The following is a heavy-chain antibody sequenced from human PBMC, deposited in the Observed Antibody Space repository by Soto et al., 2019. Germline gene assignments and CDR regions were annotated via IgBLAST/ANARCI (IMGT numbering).Heavy chain of an antibody. D-gene: IGHD6-13*01. CDR3: ARAKAPLYSSSWYWFDP. Sequence: SETLSLTCTVSGGSISSYYWIWIRQPPGKGLEWIGYIYYSGSTNYNPSLKSRVTISVDTSKNQFSLKLSSVTAADTAVYYCARAKAPLYSSSWYWFDPWGPGTLVTVSS. V-gene: IGHV4-59*08. J-gene: IGHJ5*02. CDR1: GGSISSYY. CDR2: IYYSGST.